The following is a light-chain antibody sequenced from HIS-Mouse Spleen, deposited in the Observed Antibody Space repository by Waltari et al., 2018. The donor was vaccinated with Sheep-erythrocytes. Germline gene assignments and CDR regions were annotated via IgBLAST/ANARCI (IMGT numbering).Light chain of an antibody. Sequence: SYELTQPPSVSVSPGQTARIPCSGDALPTQSAYWYQQKPGQAPVLVIYKDSERPSGIPERFSGSSSGTTVTLTISGVQAEDEADYYCQSADSSGTYVFGTGTKVTVL. V-gene: IGLV3-25*03. CDR3: QSADSSGTYV. CDR1: ALPTQS. CDR2: KDS. J-gene: IGLJ1*01.